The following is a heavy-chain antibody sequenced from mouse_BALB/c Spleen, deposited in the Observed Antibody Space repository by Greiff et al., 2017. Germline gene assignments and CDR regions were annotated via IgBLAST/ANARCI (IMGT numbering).Heavy chain of an antibody. J-gene: IGHJ2*01. CDR2: ISSGGST. CDR3: ARGEGISYYFDY. Sequence: EVKVEESGGGLVKPGGSLKLSCAASGFTFSSYAMSWVRQTPEKRLEWVASISSGGSTYYPDSVKGRFTISRDNARNILYLQMSSLRSEDTAMYYCARGEGISYYFDYWGQGTTLTVSS. V-gene: IGHV5-6-5*01. CDR1: GFTFSSYA.